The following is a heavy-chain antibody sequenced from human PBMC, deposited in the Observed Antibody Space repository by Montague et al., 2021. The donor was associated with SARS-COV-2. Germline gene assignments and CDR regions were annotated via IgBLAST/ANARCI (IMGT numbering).Heavy chain of an antibody. D-gene: IGHD5-18*01. V-gene: IGHV2-5*02. CDR1: GFSLSTTGVG. Sequence: PALGKPTQTLTLTCTFSGFSLSTTGVGVGWIRQPPGKALEWLASIYWDDDKRYSPSLKTRLTTTKDTSKNQVVLAMTNMGPVDTATYYCAHSRQQLGLTTALGYWGQGTLVTVSS. CDR3: AHSRQQLGLTTALGY. CDR2: IYWDDDK. J-gene: IGHJ4*02.